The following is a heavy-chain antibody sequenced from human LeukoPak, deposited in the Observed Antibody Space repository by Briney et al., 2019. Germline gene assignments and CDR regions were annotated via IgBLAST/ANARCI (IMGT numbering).Heavy chain of an antibody. J-gene: IGHJ6*03. D-gene: IGHD5-24*01. CDR3: ARVCRDGYNGYYYYYYYMDV. CDR1: GFTFSSYG. V-gene: IGHV3-48*04. CDR2: ISDSSSI. Sequence: PGGSLRLSCAASGFTFSSYGMHWVRQAPGKGLEWVSYISDSSSIYYADSVKGRFTISRDNANNSLYLQMNSLRAEDTAVYYCARVCRDGYNGYYYYYYYMDVWGKGTTVTVSS.